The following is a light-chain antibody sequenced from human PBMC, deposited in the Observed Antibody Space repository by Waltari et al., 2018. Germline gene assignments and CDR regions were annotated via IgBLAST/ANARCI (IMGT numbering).Light chain of an antibody. J-gene: IGKJ1*01. V-gene: IGKV3-20*01. Sequence: EIVLTQSPGTLSLSPGERVTLSCRASQSVGRSLAWYQQKPGQAPRLLIYGASSRATGIPDRFSGSGSGTDFSLTISRLAPDDLAVYYCQHYVRLPVTFGQGTKVKI. CDR1: QSVGRS. CDR2: GAS. CDR3: QHYVRLPVT.